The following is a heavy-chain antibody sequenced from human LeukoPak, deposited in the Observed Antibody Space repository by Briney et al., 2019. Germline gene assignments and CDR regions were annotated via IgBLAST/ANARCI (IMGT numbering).Heavy chain of an antibody. V-gene: IGHV4-4*07. D-gene: IGHD5-18*01. CDR3: ARSRGTALVTRFDY. Sequence: SETLSLTCTVSGGSISSYYWSWIRQPAGKGLEWIGRINTSGSTNYNPSLESRVTMSVDTSKNQFSLKLNSVTAADTAVYFCARSRGTALVTRFDYWGQGTLVTVSS. J-gene: IGHJ4*02. CDR1: GGSISSYY. CDR2: INTSGST.